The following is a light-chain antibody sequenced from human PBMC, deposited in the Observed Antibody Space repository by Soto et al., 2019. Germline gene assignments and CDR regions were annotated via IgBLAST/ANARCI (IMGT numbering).Light chain of an antibody. V-gene: IGLV1-40*01. CDR1: SSNIGAGYD. Sequence: QSVLTQPPSVSGAPGQRVTISCTGSSSNIGAGYDVHWYQQLPGTVPKLLIYGNSNRPSGVPDRFSGSKSGTSASLAITGLQAEDEADDYCQSYDRSLSGFVVFGGGTKLTVL. CDR3: QSYDRSLSGFVV. CDR2: GNS. J-gene: IGLJ2*01.